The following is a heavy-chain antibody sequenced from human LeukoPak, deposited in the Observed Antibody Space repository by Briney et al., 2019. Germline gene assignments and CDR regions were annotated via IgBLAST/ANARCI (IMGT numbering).Heavy chain of an antibody. Sequence: GGSLRLSCAASGFTFSSYSMNWVRQAPGKGLEWVSSISSSSNYIYYADSVKGRFTISRDNAKNSLYLQMNSLRAEDTAVYYCARGRHYYESSDYYYEGDGFDVWGQGTMVTVSS. CDR3: ARGRHYYESSDYYYEGDGFDV. D-gene: IGHD3-22*01. V-gene: IGHV3-21*01. J-gene: IGHJ3*01. CDR2: ISSSSNYI. CDR1: GFTFSSYS.